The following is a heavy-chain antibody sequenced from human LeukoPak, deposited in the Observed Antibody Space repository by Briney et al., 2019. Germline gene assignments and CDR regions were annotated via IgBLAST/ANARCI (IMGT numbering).Heavy chain of an antibody. D-gene: IGHD3-22*01. Sequence: KASETLSLTCTVSGYSISSGYYWGWIRQPPGKGLEWIGSIYHSGSTNYNPSLKSRVTISVDKSKNQFSLKLSSVTAADTAVYYCARSPLTMIGGIFQQKEGVDYWGQGTLVTVSS. CDR3: ARSPLTMIGGIFQQKEGVDY. V-gene: IGHV4-38-2*02. CDR2: IYHSGST. CDR1: GYSISSGYY. J-gene: IGHJ4*02.